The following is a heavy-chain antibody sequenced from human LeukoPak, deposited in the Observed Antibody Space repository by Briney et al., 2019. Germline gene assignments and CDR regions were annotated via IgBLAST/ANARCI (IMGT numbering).Heavy chain of an antibody. D-gene: IGHD4-23*01. J-gene: IGHJ4*02. CDR1: GFTFSSYA. V-gene: IGHV3-30-3*01. Sequence: GRSLRLSCAASGFTFSSYAMHWVRQAPGKGLEWVAVISYDGSNKYYADSVKGRFTISRDNSKNTLYLQMNSLRAEDTAVYYCARDLDYGGRSNFDHWGQGTLVTVSS. CDR3: ARDLDYGGRSNFDH. CDR2: ISYDGSNK.